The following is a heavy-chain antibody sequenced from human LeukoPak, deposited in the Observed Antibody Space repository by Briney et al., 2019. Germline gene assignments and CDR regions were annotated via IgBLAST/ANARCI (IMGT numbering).Heavy chain of an antibody. V-gene: IGHV3-48*04. D-gene: IGHD4-17*01. CDR1: GFTFSSYS. CDR2: ISSSSSTI. CDR3: ARDHDYGDLFCAFDI. J-gene: IGHJ3*02. Sequence: QSGGSLRLSCAASGFTFSSYSMNWVHQAPGKGLEWVSYISSSSSTIYYADSVKGRFTISRDNAKNSLYLQMNSLRAEDTAVYYCARDHDYGDLFCAFDIWGQGTMVTVSS.